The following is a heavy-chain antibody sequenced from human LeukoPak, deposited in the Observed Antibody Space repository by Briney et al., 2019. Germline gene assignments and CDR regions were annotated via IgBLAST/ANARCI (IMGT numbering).Heavy chain of an antibody. CDR1: GFTFSSYG. Sequence: PGRSLRLSCAASGFTFSSYGMHWVRQAPGKGLEWVAVISYDGSNKYYADSVKGRFTISRDNSKNTLYLQMNSLRAEDTALYYCARELLIGTTGLFWFDPWGQGTLVTVSS. D-gene: IGHD1-7*01. J-gene: IGHJ5*02. V-gene: IGHV3-30*03. CDR3: ARELLIGTTGLFWFDP. CDR2: ISYDGSNK.